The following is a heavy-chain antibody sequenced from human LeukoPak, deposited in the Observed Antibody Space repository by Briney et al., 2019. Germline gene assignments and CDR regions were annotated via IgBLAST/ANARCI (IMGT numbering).Heavy chain of an antibody. D-gene: IGHD6-13*01. CDR3: AEVMAAAGTWFFDY. J-gene: IGHJ4*02. CDR1: GFTFTSYA. CDR2: ARASGGIT. Sequence: QPGGSLRLSCVASGFTFTSYAMSWVRQAPGKGLESVSTARASGGITYYADSVKGRFTISRDSSKNTLHLQMNSLRAEDTAVYYCAEVMAAAGTWFFDYWSQGTLVTASS. V-gene: IGHV3-23*01.